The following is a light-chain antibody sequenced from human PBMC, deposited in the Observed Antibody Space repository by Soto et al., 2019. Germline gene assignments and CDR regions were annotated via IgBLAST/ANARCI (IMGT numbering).Light chain of an antibody. Sequence: DIQMTQSPSSLSASVGDRVTITCRASQGIDNHLAWHQQKPGKAPKLLIYAASTLQSGVPSRFTGSGSGTDFTLTISSLQPEDAATYYCQKCKVAPFTFGGGTKVEIK. V-gene: IGKV1-27*01. CDR1: QGIDNH. CDR3: QKCKVAPFT. J-gene: IGKJ4*01. CDR2: AAS.